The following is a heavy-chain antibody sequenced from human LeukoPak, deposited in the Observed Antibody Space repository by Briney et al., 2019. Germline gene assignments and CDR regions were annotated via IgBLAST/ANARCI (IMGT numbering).Heavy chain of an antibody. CDR2: QSGSGTE. D-gene: IGHD4-23*01. Sequence: PGGTLRLPCPASGHPFNEYYMTWTRQPPAKALEWVTYQSGSGTEYYADSVKGRFTISRDNAQNSLSLQMSSLRAEDTAVYFCARDPGVYGGGNSGAFDIWGQGTMVTVSS. V-gene: IGHV3-11*04. J-gene: IGHJ3*02. CDR1: GHPFNEYY. CDR3: ARDPGVYGGGNSGAFDI.